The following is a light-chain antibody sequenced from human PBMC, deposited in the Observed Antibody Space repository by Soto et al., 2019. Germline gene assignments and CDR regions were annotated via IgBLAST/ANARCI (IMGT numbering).Light chain of an antibody. J-gene: IGKJ2*01. CDR1: QSVSTY. CDR3: QQRYT. V-gene: IGKV3-11*01. Sequence: EIVLTQSPATLSLSPGERATLSCRASQSVSTYLAWYQQKPGQAPRLLIYDVSNRATGIPSRFSGSGSGTDFTLIISSLEPEDFAVYYCQQRYTFGQGTKLEIK. CDR2: DVS.